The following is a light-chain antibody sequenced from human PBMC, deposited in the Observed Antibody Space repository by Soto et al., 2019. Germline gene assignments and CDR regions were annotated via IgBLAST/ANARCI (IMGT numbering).Light chain of an antibody. CDR2: DAS. CDR3: QERSSWPPALS. Sequence: EIVLTQSPATLSLSPGERATLSCRASQSVRSFLAWYQQKPGQAPRLLIYDASNRATGVPGRFSGSGSGTDFTLTMSSLEPEDFAVYYCQERSSWPPALSVGGGTKVE. V-gene: IGKV3-11*01. J-gene: IGKJ4*01. CDR1: QSVRSF.